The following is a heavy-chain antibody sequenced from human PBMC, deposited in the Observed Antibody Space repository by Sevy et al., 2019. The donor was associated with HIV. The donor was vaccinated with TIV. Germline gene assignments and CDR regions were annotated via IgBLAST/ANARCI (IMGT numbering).Heavy chain of an antibody. CDR2: FDPEDGET. Sequence: GSVKVSCKVSGKSLTAFSMHWVRQAPGKGLEWMGSFDPEDGETIYAQKLQGRLTMTEDTSTDTAYMELSRLRSEDTAVYYCATTKDYYETSGSPFDYWGQGTLVTVSS. J-gene: IGHJ4*02. CDR1: GKSLTAFS. CDR3: ATTKDYYETSGSPFDY. D-gene: IGHD3-22*01. V-gene: IGHV1-24*01.